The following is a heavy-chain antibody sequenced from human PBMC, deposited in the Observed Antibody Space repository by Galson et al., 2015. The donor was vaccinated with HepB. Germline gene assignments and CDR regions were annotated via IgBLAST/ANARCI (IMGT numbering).Heavy chain of an antibody. Sequence: SVKVSCKASGYTFTAYSIHWVRQAPGQRLEWMGRINVGNGNTKYSQKFQGRVTISRDTSATIAYLELSSLTSEDTAVYYCARDRYYGGGWYNYSDYWGQGTLVIVSS. V-gene: IGHV1-3*01. J-gene: IGHJ4*02. CDR1: GYTFTAYS. D-gene: IGHD6-19*01. CDR2: INVGNGNT. CDR3: ARDRYYGGGWYNYSDY.